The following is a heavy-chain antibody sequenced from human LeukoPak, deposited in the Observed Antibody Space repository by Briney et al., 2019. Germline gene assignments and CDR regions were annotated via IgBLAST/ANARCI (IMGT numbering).Heavy chain of an antibody. CDR1: GGSFSGYS. D-gene: IGHD1-1*01. J-gene: IGHJ4*02. V-gene: IGHV4-30-2*01. CDR3: ARGYDLDY. Sequence: PSETLSLTCAVYGGSFSGYSWSWIRQPPGKGLEWIGYIYHSGSTYYNPSLKSRVTISVDRSKNQFSLKLSSVTAADTAVYYCARGYDLDYWGQGTLVTVSS. CDR2: IYHSGST.